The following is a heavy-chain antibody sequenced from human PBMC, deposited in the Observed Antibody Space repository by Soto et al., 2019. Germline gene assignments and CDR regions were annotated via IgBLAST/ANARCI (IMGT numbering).Heavy chain of an antibody. CDR1: GGSISGGNYY. CDR3: ARDRGFGMDV. J-gene: IGHJ6*02. V-gene: IGHV4-31*03. Sequence: QVQLQESGPGLVKPSQTLSLTCTVSGGSISGGNYYWNWIRQHPGKGLEWIGYIFTSGSGSTYYNPSLKSRVIISVDTSNNRFSLRLNSVTAADTAVYYCARDRGFGMDVWGQGTTVPVSS. CDR2: IFTSGSGST.